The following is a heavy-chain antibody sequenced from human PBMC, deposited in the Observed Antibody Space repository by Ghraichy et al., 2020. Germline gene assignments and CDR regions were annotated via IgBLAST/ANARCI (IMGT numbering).Heavy chain of an antibody. D-gene: IGHD6-13*01. Sequence: ASVKVSCKASGYTFTSYGISWVRQAPGQGLEWMGWISAYNGNTNYAQKLQGRVTMTTDTSTSTAYMELRSLRSDDTAVYYCARAEISGIAAAGLGWFDPWGQGTLVTVSS. J-gene: IGHJ5*02. CDR2: ISAYNGNT. V-gene: IGHV1-18*01. CDR1: GYTFTSYG. CDR3: ARAEISGIAAAGLGWFDP.